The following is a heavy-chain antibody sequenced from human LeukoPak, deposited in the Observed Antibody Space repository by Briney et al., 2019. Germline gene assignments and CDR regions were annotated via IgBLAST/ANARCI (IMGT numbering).Heavy chain of an antibody. J-gene: IGHJ3*02. D-gene: IGHD3-22*01. CDR2: IYYSGST. V-gene: IGHV4-30-4*08. Sequence: SETLSLTCIVSGGSISSYYWSWIRQPPGKGLEWIGYIYYSGSTYYNPSLKSRVTISVDTSKNQFSLKLSSVTAADTAVYYCARDFKYYYDSSDPYDAFDIWGQGTMVTVSS. CDR3: ARDFKYYYDSSDPYDAFDI. CDR1: GGSISSYY.